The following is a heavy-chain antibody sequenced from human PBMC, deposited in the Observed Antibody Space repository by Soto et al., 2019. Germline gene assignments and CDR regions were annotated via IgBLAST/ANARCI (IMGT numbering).Heavy chain of an antibody. V-gene: IGHV1-69*08. CDR3: ARPDFGDEWYFDL. D-gene: IGHD4-17*01. Sequence: QDQWVQSGAEVKKPGSSVKVSCKASGGTFSSHTFSWVRQAPGQGLEWMGRIIPALGTATYAQKFQGRVTITADESATTVYMQLNTLRSEDTAVYFCARPDFGDEWYFDLWGRGNLVTVSS. CDR1: GGTFSSHT. CDR2: IIPALGTA. J-gene: IGHJ2*01.